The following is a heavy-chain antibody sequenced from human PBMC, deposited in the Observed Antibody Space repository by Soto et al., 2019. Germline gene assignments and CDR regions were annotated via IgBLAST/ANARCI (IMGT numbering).Heavy chain of an antibody. J-gene: IGHJ4*02. CDR3: ARGVGIYSNYDY. CDR1: GYTFTSYA. V-gene: IGHV1-3*01. Sequence: QVKLVQSGAEVKKPGASVKVSCKASGYTFTSYAMHWVRQAPGQRLEWMGWINAGNGNKKYSQKFQVRVTITRDTSASTAYMELSSLRSEDTAVYSCARGVGIYSNYDYWGQGTLVTVSS. D-gene: IGHD4-4*01. CDR2: INAGNGNK.